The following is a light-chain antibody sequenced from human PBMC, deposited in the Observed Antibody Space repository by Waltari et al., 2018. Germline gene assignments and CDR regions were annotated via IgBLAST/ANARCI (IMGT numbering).Light chain of an antibody. CDR2: SNN. Sequence: QSVLTQPPSASGTPGQRVTISCSGGSSNIGSNYVSWYQRLPGTAPKLLIYSNNQRPAAVPDRCSGSKSGASASLASSGLRAGDEADYYCSAWDDRLSGPVFGGGTKLTVL. V-gene: IGLV1-47*01. CDR1: SSNIGSNY. J-gene: IGLJ2*01. CDR3: SAWDDRLSGPV.